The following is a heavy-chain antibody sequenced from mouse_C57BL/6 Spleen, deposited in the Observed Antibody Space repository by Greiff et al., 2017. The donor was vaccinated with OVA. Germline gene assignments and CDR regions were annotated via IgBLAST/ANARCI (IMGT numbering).Heavy chain of an antibody. CDR2: IDPENGDT. V-gene: IGHV14-4*01. J-gene: IGHJ2*01. D-gene: IGHD1-1*01. CDR3: THYVTWLDY. CDR1: GFNIKDDY. Sequence: VQLQQSGAELVRPGASVKLSCTASGFNIKDDYMHWVKQRPEQGLEWIGWIDPENGDTEYASKFQGKATITADTSSNTAYLQLSSLTSEDTAVYYCTHYVTWLDYWGQGTTLTVSS.